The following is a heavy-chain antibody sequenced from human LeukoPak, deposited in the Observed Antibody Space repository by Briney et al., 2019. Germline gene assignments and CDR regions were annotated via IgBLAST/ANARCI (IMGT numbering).Heavy chain of an antibody. CDR1: GFTFSSYA. J-gene: IGHJ4*02. D-gene: IGHD5-18*01. CDR3: ASGYSYGKVDY. V-gene: IGHV3-23*01. CDR2: ISGSGGST. Sequence: GGSLRLSCAASGFTFSSYAMSWVRQAPGKGLEWVSLISGSGGSTYYADSVKGRFTISRDNSKNTLYLQMNSLRAEDTAVYYCASGYSYGKVDYWGQGTLVTVSS.